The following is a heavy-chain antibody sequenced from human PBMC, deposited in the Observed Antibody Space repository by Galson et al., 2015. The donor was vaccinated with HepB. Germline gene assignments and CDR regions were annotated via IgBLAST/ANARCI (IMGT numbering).Heavy chain of an antibody. CDR1: GFTFSSYW. Sequence: SLRLSCAASGFTFSSYWMHWVRQAPGKGLVWVSRINSDGSSTSYADSVKGRFTISRDNAKNTLYLQMNSLRAEDTAVYYCAKALVTDYYGMDVWGQGTTVTVSS. J-gene: IGHJ6*02. D-gene: IGHD1-26*01. CDR3: AKALVTDYYGMDV. CDR2: INSDGSST. V-gene: IGHV3-74*01.